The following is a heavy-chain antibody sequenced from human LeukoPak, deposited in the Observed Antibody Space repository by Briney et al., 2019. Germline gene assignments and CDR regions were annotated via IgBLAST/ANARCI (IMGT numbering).Heavy chain of an antibody. Sequence: PSETLSLTCAVYGGSFSGYYWSWIRQPPGRGLEWIGEINHSGSTNYNPSLKSRVTISVDTSNNQFSLKLSSVTAADTAVYYCARVPIQRYCSGGSCYSGRPYYYYYMDVWGKGTTVTVSS. D-gene: IGHD2-15*01. CDR2: INHSGST. CDR1: GGSFSGYY. J-gene: IGHJ6*03. V-gene: IGHV4-34*01. CDR3: ARVPIQRYCSGGSCYSGRPYYYYYMDV.